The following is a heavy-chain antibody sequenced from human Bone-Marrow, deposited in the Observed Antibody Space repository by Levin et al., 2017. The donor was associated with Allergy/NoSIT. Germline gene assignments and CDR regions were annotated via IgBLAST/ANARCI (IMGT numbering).Heavy chain of an antibody. D-gene: IGHD6-19*01. V-gene: IGHV4-59*01. Sequence: PSETLSLTCNVSGVSINNYFWSWIRQPPGKGLEWIGYIYSTASSSYNPSLKNPVTMSIETSKNQVSLKLRSVTAADTAVYYCARAGDWESSVWYGTKDYAMEFWGQGTTVTVSS. CDR1: GVSINNYF. CDR2: IYSTASS. J-gene: IGHJ6*02. CDR3: ARAGDWESSVWYGTKDYAMEF.